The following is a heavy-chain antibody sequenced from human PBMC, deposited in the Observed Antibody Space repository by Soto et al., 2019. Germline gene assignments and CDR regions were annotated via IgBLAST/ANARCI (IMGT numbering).Heavy chain of an antibody. V-gene: IGHV3-23*01. D-gene: IGHD2-15*01. CDR3: AKDDNSWAYFDS. CDR2: ISGSGGST. J-gene: IGHJ4*02. CDR1: GFTFSSYA. Sequence: EVQLLESGGALVHPGGSLRLSCAASGFTFSSYAMSWVRQAPGKGLEWVSGISGSGGSTYYADSVKGRITISRDNSKNTLYLRMNSLRADDTAVYYCAKDDNSWAYFDSWGQGTLVTVSS.